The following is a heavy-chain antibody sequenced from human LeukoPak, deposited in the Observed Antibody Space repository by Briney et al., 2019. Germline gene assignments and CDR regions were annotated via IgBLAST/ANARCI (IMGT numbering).Heavy chain of an antibody. D-gene: IGHD3-10*02. CDR2: ITLSSTTI. Sequence: PGGSLRLSCAASGFTFSNYNMNWVRQAPGKGLEWLSYITLSSTTIYYADSVKGRFTISRDNAKNSLYLQMNSLRAEDTAVYYCAELGITMIGGVWGKGTTVTISS. CDR1: GFTFSNYN. CDR3: AELGITMIGGV. V-gene: IGHV3-48*04. J-gene: IGHJ6*04.